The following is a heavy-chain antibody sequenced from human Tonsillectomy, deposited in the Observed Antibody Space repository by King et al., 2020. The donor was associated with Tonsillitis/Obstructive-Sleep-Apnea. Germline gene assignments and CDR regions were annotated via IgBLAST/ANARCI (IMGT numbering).Heavy chain of an antibody. CDR2: INPSGGST. Sequence: VQLVESGAEVKKPGASVKVSCKASGYTFTSFYMHWVRQAPGQGLEWMGIINPSGGSTTYPQKFQGRVTMTRDTSTTTVYMKLSSLRSEDTAVYYCARASKDGYSGYELAFDIWGQGTLVTVSA. V-gene: IGHV1-46*01. CDR3: ARASKDGYSGYELAFDI. CDR1: GYTFTSFY. D-gene: IGHD5-12*01. J-gene: IGHJ3*02.